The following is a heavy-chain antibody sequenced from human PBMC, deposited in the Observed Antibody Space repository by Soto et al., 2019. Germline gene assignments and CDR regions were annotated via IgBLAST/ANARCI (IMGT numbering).Heavy chain of an antibody. CDR2: IIPIFGTA. CDR3: ARDGLGYCSGGSCWFDP. V-gene: IGHV1-69*01. D-gene: IGHD2-15*01. CDR1: GGTFSSYA. Sequence: VKVSCKASGGTFSSYAISWVRQAPGQGLEWMGGIIPIFGTANYAQKFQGRVTITADESTSTAYMELSSLRSEDTAVYYCARDGLGYCSGGSCWFDPWGQGTLVTVSS. J-gene: IGHJ5*02.